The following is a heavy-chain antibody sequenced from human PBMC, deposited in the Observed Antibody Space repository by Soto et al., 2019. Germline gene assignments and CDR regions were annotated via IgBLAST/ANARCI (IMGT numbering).Heavy chain of an antibody. Sequence: GESLKISCKGSGYSFTSYWISWVRQMPGKGLEWMGRIDPSDSYTNYSPSFQGHVTISADKSISTAYLQWGSLKASDTAMYYCARRGGSSGYYRDYYYYGMDVWGQGTTVTVSS. V-gene: IGHV5-10-1*01. D-gene: IGHD3-22*01. J-gene: IGHJ6*02. CDR3: ARRGGSSGYYRDYYYYGMDV. CDR1: GYSFTSYW. CDR2: IDPSDSYT.